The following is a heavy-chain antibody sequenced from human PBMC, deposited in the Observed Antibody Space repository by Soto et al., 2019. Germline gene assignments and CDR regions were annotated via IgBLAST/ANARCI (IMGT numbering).Heavy chain of an antibody. V-gene: IGHV4-61*01. J-gene: IGHJ6*02. CDR1: GGSVSSGSYY. CDR2: IYYSGST. D-gene: IGHD6-19*01. CDR3: ARGIEGWYQGRYYYGMDV. Sequence: QVQLQESGPGLEKPSETLSLTCTVSGGSVSSGSYYWSWIRQPPGKGLEWIGYIYYSGSTNYNPSLKSRVTISVDTSKNQFSLKLSSVTAADTAVYYCARGIEGWYQGRYYYGMDVWGQGTTVTVSS.